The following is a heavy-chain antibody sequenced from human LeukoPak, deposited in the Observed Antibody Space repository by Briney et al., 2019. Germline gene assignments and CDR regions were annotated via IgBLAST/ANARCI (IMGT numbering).Heavy chain of an antibody. CDR1: GGSFSGYY. CDR2: INDSGNT. J-gene: IGHJ2*01. Sequence: PSETLSLTCAVYGGSFSGYYWNWIRQPPGKGLEWIGEINDSGNTNYNPSLKSRVTISVDKSKNQFSLKLSSVTAADTAVYYCARRVGPTAWYFDLWGRGTLVTVPS. V-gene: IGHV4-34*01. CDR3: ARRVGPTAWYFDL. D-gene: IGHD1-26*01.